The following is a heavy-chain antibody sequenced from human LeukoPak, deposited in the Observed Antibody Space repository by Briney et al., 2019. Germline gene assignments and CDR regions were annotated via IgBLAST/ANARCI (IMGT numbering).Heavy chain of an antibody. J-gene: IGHJ5*01. V-gene: IGHV4-39*01. CDR1: GGSVTSYPYN. D-gene: IGHD3-9*01. CDR3: ARHPTGYPNRFDS. CDR2: ISYSGTT. Sequence: SETLSLTCTVSGGSVTSYPYNWGWIRQPPGNGLEWIGTISYSGTTYYKPSLKSRVTLSIDTSKNQFSLNLNSVTAADTAVYYCARHPTGYPNRFDSWGQGALVTVSS.